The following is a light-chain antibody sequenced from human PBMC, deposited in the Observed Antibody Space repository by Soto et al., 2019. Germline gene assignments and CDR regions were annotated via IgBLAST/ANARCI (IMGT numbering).Light chain of an antibody. Sequence: EIVSTQSPATLSLSPGERATLSCRASQSVSSYLAWYQQKPGQAPRLLIYDASSRATDIPARFSGSGSGTEFTLTISNLQSEDFAVYYCQQYNDWPPLTFGGGTKVDIK. CDR1: QSVSSY. V-gene: IGKV3D-15*01. J-gene: IGKJ4*01. CDR2: DAS. CDR3: QQYNDWPPLT.